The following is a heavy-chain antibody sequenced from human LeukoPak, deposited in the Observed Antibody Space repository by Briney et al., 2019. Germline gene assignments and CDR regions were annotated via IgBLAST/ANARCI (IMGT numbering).Heavy chain of an antibody. CDR1: GFTFSSYG. Sequence: GRSLRLSCAASGFTFSSYGMHWVRLAPGKGLEWVAVIWYDGSNKYYADSVKGRFTISRDNSKNTVYLQMNSLRAEDTAVYYCAKEIIVGVPAAAMDYWGQGTLVTVSS. CDR2: IWYDGSNK. CDR3: AKEIIVGVPAAAMDY. D-gene: IGHD2-2*01. V-gene: IGHV3-33*06. J-gene: IGHJ4*02.